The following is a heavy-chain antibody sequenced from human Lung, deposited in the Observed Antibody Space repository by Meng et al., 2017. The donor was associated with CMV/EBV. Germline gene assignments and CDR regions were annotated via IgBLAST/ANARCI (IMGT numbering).Heavy chain of an antibody. CDR2: ISGNTGFI. J-gene: IGHJ6*02. Sequence: GGSXRLXXTASGFTFDDFAMHWGRQSPGEGLEWVSVISGNTGFIGYADSVKGRFTISRDNAKKTLSLQINTLRAEATALYYCSKGGGERVTFDAMDVWGQGXTVTVSS. CDR1: GFTFDDFA. D-gene: IGHD2-21*02. CDR3: SKGGGERVTFDAMDV. V-gene: IGHV3-9*01.